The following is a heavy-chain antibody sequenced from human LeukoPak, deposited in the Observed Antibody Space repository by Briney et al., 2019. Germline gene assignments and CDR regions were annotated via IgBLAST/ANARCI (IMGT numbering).Heavy chain of an antibody. J-gene: IGHJ4*02. CDR1: GGSISSSSYY. D-gene: IGHD3-10*01. CDR2: IYYSGST. V-gene: IGHV4-39*07. CDR3: ARGGDYGSRSDY. Sequence: PSETLSLTCTVSGGSISSSSYYWGWIRQPPGKGLEWIGSIYYSGSTYYNPSLKSRVTISVDTSKNQFSLKLSSVTAADTAVYYCARGGDYGSRSDYWGQGTLVPVSS.